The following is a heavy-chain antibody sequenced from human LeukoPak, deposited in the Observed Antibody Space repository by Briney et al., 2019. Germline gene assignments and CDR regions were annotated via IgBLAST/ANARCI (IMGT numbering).Heavy chain of an antibody. CDR3: TTDLNWNDLNHVLRRGYLEDDAFDI. D-gene: IGHD1-20*01. V-gene: IGHV3-15*01. CDR2: IKSKTDGGTT. J-gene: IGHJ3*02. CDR1: GFTFSNAW. Sequence: GGSLRLSCAVSGFTFSNAWMSWVRQAPGKGLEWVGRIKSKTDGGTTDYAAPVKGRFTISRDDSKNTLYLQMNSLKTEDTAVYYCTTDLNWNDLNHVLRRGYLEDDAFDIWGQGTMVTVSS.